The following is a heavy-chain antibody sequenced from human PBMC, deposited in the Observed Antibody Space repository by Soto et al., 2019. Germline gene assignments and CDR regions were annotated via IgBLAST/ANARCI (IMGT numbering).Heavy chain of an antibody. D-gene: IGHD5-12*01. J-gene: IGHJ4*02. CDR3: AKLARRDGYNSDY. V-gene: IGHV3-11*06. Sequence: GGSLRLSCAASGFTFSDYFMSWIRQAPGKGLEWVSFISGSSDNIKYADSVKGRFTISRDNAKNSLYLQMNSLRAEDTAVYYCAKLARRDGYNSDYWGQGTLVTVSS. CDR1: GFTFSDYF. CDR2: ISGSSDNI.